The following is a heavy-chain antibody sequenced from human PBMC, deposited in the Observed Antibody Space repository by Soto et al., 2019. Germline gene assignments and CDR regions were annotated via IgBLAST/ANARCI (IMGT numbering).Heavy chain of an antibody. CDR1: GYTFTGYY. CDR3: AKGGAIVAACTIVYLYNAMDV. CDR2: INPNSGDT. Sequence: ASVKVSCKASGYTFTGYYVHWVRQAPGQGLEWMGWINPNSGDTYLAQRFQGRVTMNRDTSIGTAYMELRGLTSDDTAEYYCAKGGAIVAACTIVYLYNAMDVWCQGTTFTVSS. J-gene: IGHJ6*02. V-gene: IGHV1-2*02. D-gene: IGHD6-13*01.